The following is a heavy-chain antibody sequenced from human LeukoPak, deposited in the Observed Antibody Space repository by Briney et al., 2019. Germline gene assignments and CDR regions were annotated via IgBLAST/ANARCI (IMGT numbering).Heavy chain of an antibody. CDR3: ARDDPGSGYSGYDFTY. D-gene: IGHD5-12*01. J-gene: IGHJ4*02. V-gene: IGHV1-69*13. CDR2: IIPIFGTA. Sequence: SVKVSCKASGGTFSSYAISWVRQALGQGLEWMGGIIPIFGTANYAQKFQGRVTITADESTSTAYMELSSLRSEDTAVYYCARDDPGSGYSGYDFTYWGQGTLVTVSS. CDR1: GGTFSSYA.